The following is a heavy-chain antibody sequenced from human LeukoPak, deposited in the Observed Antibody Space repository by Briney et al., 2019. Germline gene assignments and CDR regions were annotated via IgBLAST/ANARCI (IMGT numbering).Heavy chain of an antibody. Sequence: GGSLRLSCVTSGFFLNSYWMSSVRQAPGKGRECVANENQDGSEIYYVDSLKGRFIMSRDHTKNSFYLQMSSLRVEDTAVYYCARGRDVDSWGQGTLVTVSS. J-gene: IGHJ5*01. V-gene: IGHV3-7*03. CDR1: GFFLNSYW. CDR3: ARGRDVDS. CDR2: ENQDGSEI.